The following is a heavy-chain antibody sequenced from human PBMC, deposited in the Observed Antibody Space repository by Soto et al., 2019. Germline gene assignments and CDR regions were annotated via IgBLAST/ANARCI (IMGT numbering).Heavy chain of an antibody. Sequence: QVQLQESGPGLVKPSQTLSLTCTVSGGSISSGGYYWTRIRQHPGKGLEWVGSIYYSGTTYSSPSLKSRLTISVDTSKNQFSLQLNSVTAADTAVYYCARAVSTHFDYWGQGSLVNV. V-gene: IGHV4-31*03. D-gene: IGHD6-13*01. J-gene: IGHJ4*02. CDR2: IYYSGTT. CDR1: GGSISSGGYY. CDR3: ARAVSTHFDY.